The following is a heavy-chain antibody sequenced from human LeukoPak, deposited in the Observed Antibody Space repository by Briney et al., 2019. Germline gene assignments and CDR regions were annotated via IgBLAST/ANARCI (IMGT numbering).Heavy chain of an antibody. CDR1: GFTFSNYE. V-gene: IGHV3-48*03. CDR2: ISTSGSTI. D-gene: IGHD5-18*01. CDR3: ARKTGYSYGYYFDY. J-gene: IGHJ4*02. Sequence: GGSLRLSCAASGFTFSNYEMNWVRQAPGKGLEWVSYISTSGSTIYYADSVKGRFTISRDNAKNSLYLQMNSLRAEDTAVYYCARKTGYSYGYYFDYWGQGTLVTVSS.